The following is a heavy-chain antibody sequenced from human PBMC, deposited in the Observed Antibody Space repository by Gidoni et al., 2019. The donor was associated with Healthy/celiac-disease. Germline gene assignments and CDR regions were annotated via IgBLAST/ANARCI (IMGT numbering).Heavy chain of an antibody. V-gene: IGHV3-64D*09. D-gene: IGHD3-10*01. Sequence: EVQLVESGGGLVQPGGSLRLSCSASGFTFSSYAMHWVRQAPGKGLEYVSAISSNGGSTYYADSVKGRFTISRDNSKNTLYLQMSSLRAEDTAVYYCVKDRGMVRGVLSAFDIWGQGTMVTVSS. CDR2: ISSNGGST. CDR3: VKDRGMVRGVLSAFDI. CDR1: GFTFSSYA. J-gene: IGHJ3*02.